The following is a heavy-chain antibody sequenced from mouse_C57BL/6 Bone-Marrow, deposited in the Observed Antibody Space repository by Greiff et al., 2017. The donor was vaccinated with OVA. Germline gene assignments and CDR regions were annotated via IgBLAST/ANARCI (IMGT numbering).Heavy chain of an antibody. CDR1: GFTFNTYA. D-gene: IGHD2-4*01. CDR3: VREGLYYDYVWFAY. CDR2: IRSKSSNYAT. Sequence: EVQLVESGGGLVQPKGSLKLSCAASGFTFNTYAMHWVRQAPGKGLEWVARIRSKSSNYATYYADSVKDRFTISRDDSQSMLYLQMNNLKTEDTAMYYGVREGLYYDYVWFAYWGQGTLVTVSA. J-gene: IGHJ3*01. V-gene: IGHV10-3*01.